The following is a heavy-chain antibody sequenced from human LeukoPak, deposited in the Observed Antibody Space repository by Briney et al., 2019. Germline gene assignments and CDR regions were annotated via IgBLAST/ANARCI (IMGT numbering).Heavy chain of an antibody. V-gene: IGHV4-59*01. CDR3: ARDNGCGEFFAEPHAFDI. Sequence: SETLSHTCTVPAGSTTSYYWSWIREPPGAGRERIGYFYYSGSTNYIRSLKSRVTISVDSSKNQFSLKLSSVTAANTAVYYCARDNGCGEFFAEPHAFDIWGQGTMVTVSS. D-gene: IGHD3-10*01. CDR2: FYYSGST. CDR1: AGSTTSYY. J-gene: IGHJ3*02.